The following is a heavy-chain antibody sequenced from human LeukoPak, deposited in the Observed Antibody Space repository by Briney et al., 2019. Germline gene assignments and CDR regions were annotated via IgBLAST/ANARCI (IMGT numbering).Heavy chain of an antibody. J-gene: IGHJ3*02. CDR2: IYYSGST. D-gene: IGHD2-21*02. CDR1: GDSISSYY. CDR3: ASSGVVVTAIPSDAFDI. Sequence: SETLSLTCTVSGDSISSYYWSWIRQPPGKGLEWIGYIYYSGSTNYNPSLKSRVTISVDTSKNQFSLKLSSVTAVDTAVYYCASSGVVVTAIPSDAFDIWGQGTMVTVSS. V-gene: IGHV4-59*01.